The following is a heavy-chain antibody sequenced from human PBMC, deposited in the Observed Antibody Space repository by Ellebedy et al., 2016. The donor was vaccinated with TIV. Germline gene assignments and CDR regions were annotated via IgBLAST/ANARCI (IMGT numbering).Heavy chain of an antibody. V-gene: IGHV3-30*18. D-gene: IGHD2-8*01. CDR3: AKDRGSRDSVYPNGMDA. J-gene: IGHJ6*02. CDR1: GLYFNKFV. CDR2: GSYDGAYE. Sequence: GESLKISCAASGLYFNKFVMGWLRLSVGKGLEWVADGSYDGAYEHYADSVKGRFTCSRANSKNTLYLQMHSLSAEDTAVYFCAKDRGSRDSVYPNGMDAWGQGITVTVSS.